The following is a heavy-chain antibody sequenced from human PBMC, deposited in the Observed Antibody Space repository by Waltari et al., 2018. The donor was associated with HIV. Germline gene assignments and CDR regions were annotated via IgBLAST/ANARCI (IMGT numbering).Heavy chain of an antibody. J-gene: IGHJ3*02. CDR2: ISSSSSYI. D-gene: IGHD4-17*01. V-gene: IGHV3-21*01. Sequence: WAASGFTFSSYSMNWVRQAPGKGLEWVSSISSSSSYIYYADSVKGRFTISRDNAKNSLYLQMNSLRAEDTAVYYCARDRNYGDSIDAFDIWGQGTMVTVSS. CDR3: ARDRNYGDSIDAFDI. CDR1: GFTFSSYS.